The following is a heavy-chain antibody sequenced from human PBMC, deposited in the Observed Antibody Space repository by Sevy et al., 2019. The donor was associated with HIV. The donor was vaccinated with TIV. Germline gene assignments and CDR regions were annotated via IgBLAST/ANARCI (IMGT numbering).Heavy chain of an antibody. CDR3: ARAEQVTMLVVFGGLYFDS. D-gene: IGHD3-22*01. Sequence: GESLKISFAAPGFTFSRYWMTWVRQAPGKGLEWVANIKQDEIEKYYVDSVKGRFTISRDNAKNSLYLQMNSLRADDTAVYYCARAEQVTMLVVFGGLYFDSWGQGTLVTVSS. CDR1: GFTFSRYW. CDR2: IKQDEIEK. V-gene: IGHV3-7*01. J-gene: IGHJ4*02.